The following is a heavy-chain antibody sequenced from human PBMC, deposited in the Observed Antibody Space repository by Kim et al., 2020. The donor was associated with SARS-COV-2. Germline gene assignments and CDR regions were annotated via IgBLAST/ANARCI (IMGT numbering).Heavy chain of an antibody. J-gene: IGHJ6*02. CDR2: IYPGDSET. CDR3: ARRPSSEAGWGGLDV. Sequence: GESLKISCKTSGYSFAMFWIAWVRQMPGKGLEWMGIIYPGDSETRYSPSFQGQVTFSADKSIRSAYLHFNSLKVSDTATYYCARRPSSEAGWGGLDVWGQGTAVTVS. D-gene: IGHD3-16*01. CDR1: GYSFAMFW. V-gene: IGHV5-51*01.